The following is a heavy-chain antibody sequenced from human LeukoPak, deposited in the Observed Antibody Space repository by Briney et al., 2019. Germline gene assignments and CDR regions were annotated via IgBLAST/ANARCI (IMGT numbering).Heavy chain of an antibody. CDR3: ARPYYDYVWGSYRSEYYFDY. V-gene: IGHV1-18*01. Sequence: GASVKVSCKASGYTFTSYGISWVRQAPGQGLEWMGWISAYNGNTNYSQKLQGRVTMTTDTSTSTAYMELRSLRSDDTAVYSCARPYYDYVWGSYRSEYYFDYWGQGTLVTVSS. D-gene: IGHD3-16*02. CDR1: GYTFTSYG. CDR2: ISAYNGNT. J-gene: IGHJ4*02.